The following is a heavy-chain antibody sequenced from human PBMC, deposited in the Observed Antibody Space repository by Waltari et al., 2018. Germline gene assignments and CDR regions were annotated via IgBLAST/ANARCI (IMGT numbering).Heavy chain of an antibody. Sequence: QLQLQESGPGLVKPSETLSLTCTVSGGSISRSSYSWGWIRQPPGQGLEWIGRIYYSGSTEYNPSLKGRVTIAVDTSKNQCSRKLSSVTAADTAVYYCARMAPGLSGDYVWGSYRLWAFDIWGQGTMVTVSS. D-gene: IGHD3-16*02. CDR3: ARMAPGLSGDYVWGSYRLWAFDI. CDR2: IYYSGST. CDR1: GGSISRSSYS. J-gene: IGHJ3*02. V-gene: IGHV4-39*01.